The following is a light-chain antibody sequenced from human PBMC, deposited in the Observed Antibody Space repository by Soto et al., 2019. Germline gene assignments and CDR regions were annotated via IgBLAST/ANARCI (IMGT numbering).Light chain of an antibody. V-gene: IGKV1-6*01. CDR1: RDIGND. CDR3: LQHFNFSWT. J-gene: IGKJ1*01. CDR2: AAS. Sequence: AIQMPQSPSSLSASVGDRVTITCRASRDIGNDLGWYQQKPGKAPKHLIFAASNLQSGVPSRFSGGGSGTDFTLPISSLQADDFATYYCLQHFNFSWTFGQGTKVETK.